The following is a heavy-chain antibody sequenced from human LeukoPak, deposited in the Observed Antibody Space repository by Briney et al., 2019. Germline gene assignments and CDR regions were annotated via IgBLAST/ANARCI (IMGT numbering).Heavy chain of an antibody. D-gene: IGHD6-13*01. V-gene: IGHV3-23*01. J-gene: IGHJ6*02. CDR2: ISGSGGNT. Sequence: QPGGSLRLSCAASGFTFSSYAMCWVRQAPGKGLEWVSAISGSGGNTYYADSVKGRFTISRDNSKNTLYLQMNSLRAEDTAVYYCARDQLAAADAWSSYYYYGMDVWGQGTTVTVSS. CDR3: ARDQLAAADAWSSYYYYGMDV. CDR1: GFTFSSYA.